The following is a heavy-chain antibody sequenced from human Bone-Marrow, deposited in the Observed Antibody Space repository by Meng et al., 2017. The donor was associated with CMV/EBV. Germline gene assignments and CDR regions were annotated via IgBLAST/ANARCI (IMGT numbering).Heavy chain of an antibody. CDR1: GGSISSSSYY. CDR2: IYYSGST. Sequence: SETLSLSCTVSGGSISSSSYYWGWIRQPPGKGLEWIGSIYYSGSTYYNPSLKSRVTISVDTSKNQFSLKLSSVTAADTAVYYCARTVPEGVDVVAAALGPNWFDPWGHGTLVTVSS. CDR3: ARTVPEGVDVVAAALGPNWFDP. D-gene: IGHD2-15*01. V-gene: IGHV4-39*01. J-gene: IGHJ5*02.